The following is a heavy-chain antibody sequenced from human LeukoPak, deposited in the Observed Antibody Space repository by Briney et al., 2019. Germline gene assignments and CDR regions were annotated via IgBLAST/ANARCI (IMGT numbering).Heavy chain of an antibody. CDR3: ASGPPDAFDI. Sequence: GGSLRLSCAASGFTFSTYAIHWVRRAPGKGLEWVAVISYDGSNTYYADSVKGRFTISRDNFKNTLYLQMTSLRAEDTAVYYCASGPPDAFDIWGQGTMVTVSS. J-gene: IGHJ3*02. CDR2: ISYDGSNT. CDR1: GFTFSTYA. V-gene: IGHV3-30-3*01.